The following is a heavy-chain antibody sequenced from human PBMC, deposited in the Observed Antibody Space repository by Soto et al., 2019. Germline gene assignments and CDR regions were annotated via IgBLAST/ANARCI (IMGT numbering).Heavy chain of an antibody. V-gene: IGHV1-8*01. J-gene: IGHJ6*02. CDR3: AREGGVVPAAIFGYYYYGMDV. Sequence: SVKVSCKASGYTFTGYDINWVRQATGQGLEWMGWMNPNSGNTGYAQKFQGRVTMTRNTSISTAYMELSSLRSEDTAVYYCAREGGVVPAAIFGYYYYGMDVWGQGTTVTVSS. CDR2: MNPNSGNT. D-gene: IGHD2-2*01. CDR1: GYTFTGYD.